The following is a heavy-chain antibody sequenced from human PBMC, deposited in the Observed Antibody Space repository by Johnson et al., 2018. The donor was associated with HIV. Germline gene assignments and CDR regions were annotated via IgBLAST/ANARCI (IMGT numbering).Heavy chain of an antibody. CDR2: TSYDGNNK. V-gene: IGHV3-30*03. CDR3: ARTAMTPVTSSPDAFDI. J-gene: IGHJ3*02. Sequence: QVQLVESGGGVAQPGRSLRLSCAASGFTFRNYGMHWVRQAPGKGLEWVAVTSYDGNNKYYADSVKGRFTISRDKSNNTLDLQMNSLRAEDTAVYYCARTAMTPVTSSPDAFDIWGQGTMVTVSS. D-gene: IGHD4-17*01. CDR1: GFTFRNYG.